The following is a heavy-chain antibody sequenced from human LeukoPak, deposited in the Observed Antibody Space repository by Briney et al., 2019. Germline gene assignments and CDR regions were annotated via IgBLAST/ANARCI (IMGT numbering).Heavy chain of an antibody. V-gene: IGHV4-39*01. CDR2: INYSGST. J-gene: IGHJ4*02. Sequence: SETLSLTCTVSGGSISSSSYYWGWIRQPPGKGLEWIASINYSGSTYYNPSLKSRVTISVDTSKNQFSLKLSSVTAADTAVYYCARHLYYYDSSGYSPYYFDYWGQGTLVTVSS. CDR1: GGSISSSSYY. CDR3: ARHLYYYDSSGYSPYYFDY. D-gene: IGHD3-22*01.